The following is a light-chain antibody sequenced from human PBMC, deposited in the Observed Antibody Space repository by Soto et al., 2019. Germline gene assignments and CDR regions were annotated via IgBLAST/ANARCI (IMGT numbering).Light chain of an antibody. Sequence: EIVLTQSPATLSLSPGERATLSCRASQIVSSALAWYQQKPGQAPRLLIYDASNRATGIPARFSGSGSGTDFTLTISSLEPEDFEVYYCQQRSNWPRTFGQGTKLEIK. J-gene: IGKJ2*01. CDR3: QQRSNWPRT. V-gene: IGKV3-11*01. CDR2: DAS. CDR1: QIVSSA.